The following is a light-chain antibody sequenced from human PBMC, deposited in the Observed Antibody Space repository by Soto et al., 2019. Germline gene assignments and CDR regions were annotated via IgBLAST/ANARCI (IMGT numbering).Light chain of an antibody. CDR1: QSISNS. J-gene: IGKJ4*01. CDR2: KAS. CDR3: RQYVSYPVT. V-gene: IGKV1-5*03. Sequence: DIKMTQSPSTLSASVGDRVTIACRASQSISNSLAWYQQKPGKAPNLLIYKASSLESGVPSRFSGSGSGTEFPLTISSLQPDDFATYYCRQYVSYPVTFGGGTKVEMK.